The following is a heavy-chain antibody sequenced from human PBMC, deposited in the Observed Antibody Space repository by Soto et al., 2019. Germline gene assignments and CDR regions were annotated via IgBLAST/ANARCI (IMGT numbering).Heavy chain of an antibody. CDR3: ARSYMTFDY. Sequence: QVQLQESGPGLVKPSETLSLTCTVSGGSISSYYWSWIRQPPGKGLEWIGYIYYRGSTNYNPPLKSGVTISGDTSKNQSSLTLGSVTAADTAVYYCARSYMTFDYWGQGPLVTVSS. J-gene: IGHJ4*02. CDR2: IYYRGST. V-gene: IGHV4-59*08. CDR1: GGSISSYY. D-gene: IGHD2-2*02.